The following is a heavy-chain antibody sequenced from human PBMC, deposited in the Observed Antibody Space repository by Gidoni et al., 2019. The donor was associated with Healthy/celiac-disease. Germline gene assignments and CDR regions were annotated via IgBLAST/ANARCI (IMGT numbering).Heavy chain of an antibody. V-gene: IGHV3-30*18. CDR1: GFTFSSYG. J-gene: IGHJ4*02. D-gene: IGHD6-13*01. Sequence: QVQLVESGGGVVQPGRSMRLSCAASGFTFSSYGMHWVRPAPGKGLEWVAVISYDGSNKYYADSVKGRFTISRDNSKNTLYLQMNSLRAEDTAVYYCAKDGHSSSWYDGAGYWGQGTLVTVSS. CDR3: AKDGHSSSWYDGAGY. CDR2: ISYDGSNK.